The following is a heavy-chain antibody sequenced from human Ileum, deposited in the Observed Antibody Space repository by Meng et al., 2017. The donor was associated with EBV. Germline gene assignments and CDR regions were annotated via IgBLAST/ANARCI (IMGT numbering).Heavy chain of an antibody. D-gene: IGHD1-14*01. Sequence: GPCTVNPRGALSLSRAVLGSSNGISNWRNWVRQPPGKGLEWIGKIYHSGITIYNPSLKSRVTMSVDNSKNQFSLKLNSMTAADTAVYYCARDPTGGEDHQRVWGQGTLVTVSS. V-gene: IGHV4-4*03. CDR3: ARDPTGGEDHQRV. J-gene: IGHJ4*02. CDR1: GSSNGISNW. CDR2: IYHSGIT.